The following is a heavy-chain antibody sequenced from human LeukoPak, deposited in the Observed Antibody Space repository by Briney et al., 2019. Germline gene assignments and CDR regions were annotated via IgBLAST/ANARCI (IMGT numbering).Heavy chain of an antibody. V-gene: IGHV3-23*01. CDR1: GFTFSNYA. CDR2: ISGSGGTT. J-gene: IGHJ4*02. Sequence: GGSLRLSCAASGFTFSNYAMSWVRQAPGKGLEWVSVISGSGGTTYSADSVKGRFTISRDNCKNTLYLQMNSLRAEDTAAYYCARERGSSGGNTNGYFDYWGQGALVTVSS. CDR3: ARERGSSGGNTNGYFDY. D-gene: IGHD4-23*01.